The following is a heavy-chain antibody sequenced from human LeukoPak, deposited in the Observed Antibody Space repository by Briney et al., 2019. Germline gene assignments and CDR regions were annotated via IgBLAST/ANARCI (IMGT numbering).Heavy chain of an antibody. J-gene: IGHJ3*02. CDR1: GFTFSSHA. D-gene: IGHD2-15*01. CDR2: INHSGST. CDR3: ARVGGYCSGGSCFRRNGQDAFDI. Sequence: GSLRLSCAASGFTFSSHAMTWVRQPPGKGLEWIGEINHSGSTNYNPSLKSRVTISVDTSKNQFSLKLSSVTAADTAVYYCARVGGYCSGGSCFRRNGQDAFDIWGQGTMVTVSS. V-gene: IGHV4-34*01.